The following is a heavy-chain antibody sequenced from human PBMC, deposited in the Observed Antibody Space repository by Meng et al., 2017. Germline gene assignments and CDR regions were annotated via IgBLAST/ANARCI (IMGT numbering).Heavy chain of an antibody. Sequence: SLKISCAASGFSFDDYAMHWVRQAPGKGLEWVSGISWNSGSIGYADSVKGRFTISRDNAKNSLYLQMNSLRAEDMALYYCAKADRALVNPSTIDYWGQG. V-gene: IGHV3-9*03. CDR3: AKADRALVNPSTIDY. CDR1: GFSFDDYA. CDR2: ISWNSGSI. D-gene: IGHD2-2*01. J-gene: IGHJ4*02.